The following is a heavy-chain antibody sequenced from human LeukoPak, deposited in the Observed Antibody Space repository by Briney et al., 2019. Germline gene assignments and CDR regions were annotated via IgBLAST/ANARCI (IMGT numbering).Heavy chain of an antibody. CDR1: GFTFSNAW. CDR2: IKSKTDGGTT. J-gene: IGHJ3*02. V-gene: IGHV3-15*01. D-gene: IGHD2-2*01. Sequence: GGSLRLSCAASGFTFSNAWMSWVRQAPGKGLEWVGRIKSKTDGGTTDYAAPVKGRFTISRDDSKNTLYLQMNSLKTEDTAVYYCITGVPAALLDAFDIWGQGTMVTVSS. CDR3: ITGVPAALLDAFDI.